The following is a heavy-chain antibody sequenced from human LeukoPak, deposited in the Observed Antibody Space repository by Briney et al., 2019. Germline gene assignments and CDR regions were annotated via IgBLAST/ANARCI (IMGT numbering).Heavy chain of an antibody. D-gene: IGHD2-21*02. CDR1: GFTFSDAW. CDR3: GGDGRWLDP. Sequence: PGGSLRLSCVGSGFTFSDAWMTWVRQAPGKGLEWVGRIKSKTDGGTTDYAAPVKDRFTISRDDSKNTIYLQMNSLKTEDTAVYYCGGDGRWLDPRGQGTLVTVSS. CDR2: IKSKTDGGTT. V-gene: IGHV3-15*01. J-gene: IGHJ5*02.